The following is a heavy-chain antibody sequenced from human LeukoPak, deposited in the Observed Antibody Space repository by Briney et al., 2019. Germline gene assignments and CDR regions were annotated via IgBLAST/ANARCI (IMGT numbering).Heavy chain of an antibody. CDR2: IYSGGST. CDR3: ARDIAAGTRTFDY. V-gene: IGHV3-66*01. D-gene: IGHD6-19*01. J-gene: IGHJ4*02. Sequence: PGGSLRLSCAASGFTVSSNYMSWVRQAPGKGLEWVSVIYSGGSTYYADSVRGRFTISRDNSKNTLYLQMNSLRADDTAVYYCARDIAAGTRTFDYWGQGTLVTVSS. CDR1: GFTVSSNY.